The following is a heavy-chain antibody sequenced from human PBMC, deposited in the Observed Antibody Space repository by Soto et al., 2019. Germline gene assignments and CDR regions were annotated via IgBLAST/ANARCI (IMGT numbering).Heavy chain of an antibody. CDR2: TYYRSKWYN. CDR3: AREVDYYDSSGYYHPFDY. V-gene: IGHV6-1*01. D-gene: IGHD3-22*01. CDR1: GDSVSSNSAA. Sequence: QSQTLSLTCAISGDSVSSNSAAWNWIRQSPSRGLEWLGRTYYRSKWYNDYAVSVKSRITINPDTSKNQFSLQLNSVTPEDTAVYYCAREVDYYDSSGYYHPFDYWGQGTLVTVSS. J-gene: IGHJ4*02.